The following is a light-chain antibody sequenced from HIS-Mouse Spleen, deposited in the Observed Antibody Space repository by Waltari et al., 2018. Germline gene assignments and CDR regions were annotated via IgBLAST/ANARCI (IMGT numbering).Light chain of an antibody. J-gene: IGKJ3*01. CDR2: DAS. CDR3: QQRSNWPGIT. Sequence: EIVLTQSPATLSLSPGERATLSCRASQSVSSYLAWYQQKPGQAPRLLIYDASNRATGIPARFSGSGSGTDFTLTISSLEPEDFAVYYCQQRSNWPGITFGPGTKWISN. V-gene: IGKV3-11*01. CDR1: QSVSSY.